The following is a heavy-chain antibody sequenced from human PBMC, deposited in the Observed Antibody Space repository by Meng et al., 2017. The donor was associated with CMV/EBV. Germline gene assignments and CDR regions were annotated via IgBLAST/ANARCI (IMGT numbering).Heavy chain of an antibody. D-gene: IGHD1-1*01. J-gene: IGHJ4*02. CDR3: AERGGGY. V-gene: IGHV4-59*11. CDR2: IHYTGRA. CDR1: GVSIRTHY. Sequence: QVQLQQPGQGLVKPSETLSLTCRVSGVSIRTHYWSWVRQTPGKGLEWIASIHYTGRADYSPSLKSRLTISVDTSDSQLSLKLSSVTPADTAMYYCAERGGGYWGQGILVTVSS.